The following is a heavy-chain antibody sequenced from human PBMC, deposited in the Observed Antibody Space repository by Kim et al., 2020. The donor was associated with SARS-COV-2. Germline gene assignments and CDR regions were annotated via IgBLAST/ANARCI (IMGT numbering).Heavy chain of an antibody. Sequence: SATYAASVKVRFTISRDNAKNTLFLQMINLPAEDTALYYCARASSTSCFYWGQGTLVTVSS. J-gene: IGHJ4*01. V-gene: IGHV3-74*01. CDR2: SA. D-gene: IGHD2-2*01. CDR3: ARASSTSCFY.